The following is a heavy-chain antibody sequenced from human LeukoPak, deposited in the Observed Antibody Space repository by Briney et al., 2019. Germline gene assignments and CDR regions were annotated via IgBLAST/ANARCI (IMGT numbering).Heavy chain of an antibody. CDR3: ARDSEDIVVVPAVENWFDP. CDR2: IIPILGIA. J-gene: IGHJ5*02. V-gene: IGHV1-69*04. CDR1: GGTFSSYA. Sequence: GSSVKVSCKASGGTFSSYAISWVRQAPGQGLEWMGRIIPILGIANYAQKFQGRVTITADKSTSTAYMELSSLSSEDTAVYYCARDSEDIVVVPAVENWFDPWGQGTLVTVSS. D-gene: IGHD2-2*01.